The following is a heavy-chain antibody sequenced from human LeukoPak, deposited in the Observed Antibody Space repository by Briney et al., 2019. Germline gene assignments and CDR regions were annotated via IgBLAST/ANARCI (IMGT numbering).Heavy chain of an antibody. J-gene: IGHJ4*02. Sequence: TGGSLRLSCVVSGFTFITYAFHWVRQAPGKGLEYVSAISNNGEDTYYADSVKGRFTISRDNSKNTLYLQMGSLRAGDMAVYYCVRGGGVVAGTYDYWGQGTLVTVSS. CDR3: VRGGGVVAGTYDY. D-gene: IGHD6-19*01. CDR1: GFTFITYA. CDR2: ISNNGEDT. V-gene: IGHV3-64*02.